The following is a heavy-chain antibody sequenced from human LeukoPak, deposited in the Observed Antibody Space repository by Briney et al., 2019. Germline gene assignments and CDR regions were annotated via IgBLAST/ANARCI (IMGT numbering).Heavy chain of an antibody. CDR3: ARNNRLVYYDSSGPFDY. CDR1: GASISGGGYY. Sequence: SETLSLTCTVSGASISGGGYYWTWIRQHPGKGLEWIGYIYYSGSTYYNPSLKSRVTISVDTSKNQFSLKLSSVTAADTAVYYCARNNRLVYYDSSGPFDYWGQGTLVTVSS. CDR2: IYYSGST. J-gene: IGHJ4*02. D-gene: IGHD3-22*01. V-gene: IGHV4-31*03.